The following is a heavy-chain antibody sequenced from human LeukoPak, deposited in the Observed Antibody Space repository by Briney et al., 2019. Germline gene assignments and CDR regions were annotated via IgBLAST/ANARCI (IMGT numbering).Heavy chain of an antibody. CDR2: IYPYSGDT. J-gene: IGHJ3*02. V-gene: IGHV1-2*02. Sequence: ASVTVSCKASGYTFTGYYIHWVRQAPGQGLEWMGWIYPYSGDTNYAQNFQGRVTMTRDTSISTAYMELSSLKSDDTAVYYRARDRNSGSSLDIWGQGTMLTVSS. CDR1: GYTFTGYY. D-gene: IGHD6-6*01. CDR3: ARDRNSGSSLDI.